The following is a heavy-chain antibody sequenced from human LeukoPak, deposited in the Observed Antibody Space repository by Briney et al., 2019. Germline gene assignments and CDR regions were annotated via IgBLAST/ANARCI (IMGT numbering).Heavy chain of an antibody. V-gene: IGHV4-34*01. Sequence: SETLSLTCAVYGGSFSGYYWSWIRQPPGKGLEWIGEINHSGSTNYNPSLKSRVTISVDTSKNQFSLKLSSVTAADTAVYYCARLFRVAGTRWFDPWGQGTLVTVSS. CDR3: ARLFRVAGTRWFDP. J-gene: IGHJ5*02. CDR1: GGSFSGYY. D-gene: IGHD6-19*01. CDR2: INHSGST.